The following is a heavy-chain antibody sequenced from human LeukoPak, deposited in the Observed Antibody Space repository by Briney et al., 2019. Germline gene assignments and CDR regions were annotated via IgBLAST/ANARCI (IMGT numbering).Heavy chain of an antibody. Sequence: ASVKVSCKASGYTFTSNNINWVRQATGQGLEWMGWINAGNGNTKYSQKFQGRVTITRDTSASTAYMELSSLRSEDTAVYYCARDHCSGGSCYSLAYYFDYWGQGTLVTVSS. D-gene: IGHD2-15*01. CDR2: INAGNGNT. V-gene: IGHV1-3*01. CDR3: ARDHCSGGSCYSLAYYFDY. CDR1: GYTFTSNN. J-gene: IGHJ4*02.